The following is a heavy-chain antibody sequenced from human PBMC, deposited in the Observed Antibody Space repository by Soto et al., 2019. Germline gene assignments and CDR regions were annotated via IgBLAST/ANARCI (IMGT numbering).Heavy chain of an antibody. D-gene: IGHD4-4*01. CDR3: ARAKSKDQTFYH. CDR1: GDSMSSYY. V-gene: IGHV4-59*01. Sequence: SETLSLTCTVSGDSMSSYYWSWIRQPPGKGLEWLGYIYSSGSTTYNPSLRSRVTTSADKSKDQFSLSLSSVTSADTPVYYCARAKSKDQTFYHWGQGSQV. CDR2: IYSSGST. J-gene: IGHJ4*02.